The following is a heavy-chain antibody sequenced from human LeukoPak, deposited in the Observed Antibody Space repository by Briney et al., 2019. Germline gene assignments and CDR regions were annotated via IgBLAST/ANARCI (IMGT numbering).Heavy chain of an antibody. CDR1: GGSIFSYY. V-gene: IGHV4-4*08. CDR3: ARRAYYDTSGYYPASGYFDP. J-gene: IGHJ2*01. Sequence: SETLSLTCTVSGGSIFSYYFKWIRQPPGKGLEWIGYIYSNGITNYNPSLSSRGTISIATSKNQFSLRLRSVTAADTAIYYCARRAYYDTSGYYPASGYFDPWGRGTLVTVSS. CDR2: IYSNGIT. D-gene: IGHD3-22*01.